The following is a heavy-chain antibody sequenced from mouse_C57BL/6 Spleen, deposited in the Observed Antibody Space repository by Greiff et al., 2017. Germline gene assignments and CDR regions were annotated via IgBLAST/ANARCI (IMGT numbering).Heavy chain of an antibody. D-gene: IGHD2-14*01. CDR3: ARLLEGAMDY. CDR2: IYPGSGNT. CDR1: GYTFTDYY. Sequence: VQLVESGAELVRPGASVKLSCKASGYTFTDYYINWVKQRPGQGLEWIARIYPGSGNTYYNEKFKGKATLTAEKSSSTAYMQLSSLTSEDSAVYFCARLLEGAMDYWGQGTSVTVSS. J-gene: IGHJ4*01. V-gene: IGHV1-76*01.